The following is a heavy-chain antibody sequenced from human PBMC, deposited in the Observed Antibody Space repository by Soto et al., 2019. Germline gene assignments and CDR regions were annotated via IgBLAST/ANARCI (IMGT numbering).Heavy chain of an antibody. D-gene: IGHD5-18*01. Sequence: GASVKVSCKASGGTFSSYAISWVRQAPGQGLEWMGGIIPIFGTANYAQKFQGRVTITADESTSTAYMELSSLRSEDTAVYYCARGRDTAMDTGHYWGQGTLVTVSS. CDR2: IIPIFGTA. CDR1: GGTFSSYA. V-gene: IGHV1-69*13. CDR3: ARGRDTAMDTGHY. J-gene: IGHJ4*02.